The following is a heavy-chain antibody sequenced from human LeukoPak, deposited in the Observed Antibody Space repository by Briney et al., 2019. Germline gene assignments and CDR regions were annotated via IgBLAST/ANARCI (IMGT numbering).Heavy chain of an antibody. J-gene: IGHJ6*04. CDR3: ARESMVRGVIHYYYYGMDV. D-gene: IGHD3-10*01. V-gene: IGHV3-7*03. CDR1: GFTFGSYW. Sequence: PGGSLKLPCEALGFTFGSYWLSWVRQAPGKGREGVAKKKQIGSEKYYVDSVKGRFTISRDNAKNSLYLQMSSLRAEDTAVYYCARESMVRGVIHYYYYGMDVWGKGTTVTVSS. CDR2: KKQIGSEK.